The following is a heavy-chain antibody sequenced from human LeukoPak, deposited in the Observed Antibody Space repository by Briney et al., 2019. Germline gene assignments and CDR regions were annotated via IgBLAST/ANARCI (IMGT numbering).Heavy chain of an antibody. CDR3: AREHYYYDSSGYSDY. J-gene: IGHJ4*02. CDR2: ISYDGSNK. CDR1: GFTFSSYA. V-gene: IGHV3-30-3*01. D-gene: IGHD3-22*01. Sequence: GGSLRLSCAASGFTFSSYAMHWVRQAPGKGLEWVAVISYDGSNKYYADSVKGRFTISRDNSKNTLYLRMNSLRAEDTAVYYCAREHYYYDSSGYSDYWGQGTLVTVSS.